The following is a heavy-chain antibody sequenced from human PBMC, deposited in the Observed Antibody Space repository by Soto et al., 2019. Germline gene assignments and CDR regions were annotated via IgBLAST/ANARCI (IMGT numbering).Heavy chain of an antibody. CDR2: IYYSGST. CDR3: ARETTYSSGWYPAYYFDY. Sequence: SETLPLTYTVSVSCISSGYGSWIGRPLGKGLEWIGYIYYSGSTNHNPSLKSRVTISVDTSKNLFSLKLSSVTAADTAVYYCARETTYSSGWYPAYYFDYWGQGTLVTVSS. J-gene: IGHJ4*02. V-gene: IGHV4-59*01. D-gene: IGHD6-19*01. CDR1: VSCISSGY.